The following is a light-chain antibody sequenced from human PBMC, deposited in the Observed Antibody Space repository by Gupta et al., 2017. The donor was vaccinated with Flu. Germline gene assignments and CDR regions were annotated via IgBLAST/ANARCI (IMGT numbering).Light chain of an antibody. CDR2: KNN. V-gene: IGLV1-47*01. Sequence: KLLVYKNNQRPSGVPARFSGSKSGTSASLAISGLRSEDEANYYCVTWDDNLSAYVFGTGTKVTVL. J-gene: IGLJ1*01. CDR3: VTWDDNLSAYV.